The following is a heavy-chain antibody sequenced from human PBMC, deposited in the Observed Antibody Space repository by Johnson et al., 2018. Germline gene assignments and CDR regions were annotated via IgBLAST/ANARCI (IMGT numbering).Heavy chain of an antibody. J-gene: IGHJ6*02. Sequence: VQLVQSGGGVVQPGRSLRLSCAASGFTFSSYWMHWVRQAPGKGLVWVSRITSDGSTTNYADSVKGRFTISRDNAKNTLYLQMNSLRAEDTAVYYCARGGLVWFGELYVWGQGTTVTVSS. CDR3: ARGGLVWFGELYV. V-gene: IGHV3-74*02. CDR2: ITSDGSTT. CDR1: GFTFSSYW. D-gene: IGHD3-10*01.